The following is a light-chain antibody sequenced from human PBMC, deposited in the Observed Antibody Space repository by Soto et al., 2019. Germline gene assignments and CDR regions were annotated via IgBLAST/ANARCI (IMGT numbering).Light chain of an antibody. Sequence: QSALSQPAPVSGSPGQSITISCTGTSSDVGGYNYVSWYQQHPGKAPKLLIYEVTNRPSGLSIRFSGSKSGNTASLTISGLQAEDEADYYCSSYTRSDTFPYVFGPGTKLTVL. CDR3: SSYTRSDTFPYV. CDR1: SSDVGGYNY. V-gene: IGLV2-14*01. J-gene: IGLJ1*01. CDR2: EVT.